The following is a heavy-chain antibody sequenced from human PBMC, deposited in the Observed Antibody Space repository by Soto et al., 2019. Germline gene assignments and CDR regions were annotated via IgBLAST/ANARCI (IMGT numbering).Heavy chain of an antibody. CDR3: ARARGSADAFDI. CDR1: GASISRGGHY. CDR2: IYYSGST. D-gene: IGHD3-10*01. J-gene: IGHJ3*02. V-gene: IGHV4-31*03. Sequence: TLSLTCTVSGASISRGGHYGSWIRQHPGKGLEWIGYIYYSGSTHYNPSLKSRVTISVDTSKNQFSLRLSSVTAADTAVYYSARARGSADAFDICGQGTMVTVSS.